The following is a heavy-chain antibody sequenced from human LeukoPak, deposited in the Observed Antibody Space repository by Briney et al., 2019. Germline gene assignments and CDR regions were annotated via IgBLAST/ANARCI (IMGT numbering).Heavy chain of an antibody. J-gene: IGHJ4*02. CDR2: INPDTGTT. CDR1: RGTFSSYA. CDR3: ARGSGSNSPRYLKGDF. V-gene: IGHV1-2*02. Sequence: ASVKVSCKASRGTFSSYAISWVRQAPGQELEWLGWINPDTGTTSLAQKFQGRVTLTRDTAISTVSIEVTRLTSDDTAIYYCARGSGSNSPRYLKGDFWGQGTLLTVSS. D-gene: IGHD3-10*01.